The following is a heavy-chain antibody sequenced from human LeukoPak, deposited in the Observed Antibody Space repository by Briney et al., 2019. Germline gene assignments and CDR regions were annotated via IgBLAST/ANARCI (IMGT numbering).Heavy chain of an antibody. CDR1: GFTFSDSA. Sequence: GGSLRLSCAASGFTFSDSAMHWVRQASGKGLEWVGRVRSKANSYATEYAASVKGRFTISRDDSKNTAYLQMNSLKTEDTAVYYCTRYSTYLKYYMDVWGKGTTVTVSS. CDR3: TRYSTYLKYYMDV. D-gene: IGHD4-11*01. CDR2: VRSKANSYAT. V-gene: IGHV3-73*01. J-gene: IGHJ6*03.